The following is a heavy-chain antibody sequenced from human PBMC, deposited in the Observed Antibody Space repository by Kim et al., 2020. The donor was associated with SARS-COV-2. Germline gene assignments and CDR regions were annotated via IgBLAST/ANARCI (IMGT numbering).Heavy chain of an antibody. CDR1: GGSFSGYY. Sequence: SETLSLTCAVYGGSFSGYYWSWIRQPPEKGLEWIGEINHSGSTNYNPSLKSRVTISVDTSKNQFSLKLSSVTAADTAVYYCARINWIDAFDIWGQGTMVT. CDR3: ARINWIDAFDI. J-gene: IGHJ3*02. D-gene: IGHD1-20*01. CDR2: INHSGST. V-gene: IGHV4-34*01.